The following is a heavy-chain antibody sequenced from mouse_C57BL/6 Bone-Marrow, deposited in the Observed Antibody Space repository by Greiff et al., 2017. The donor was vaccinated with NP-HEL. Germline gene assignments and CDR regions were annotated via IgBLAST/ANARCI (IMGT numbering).Heavy chain of an antibody. J-gene: IGHJ2*01. CDR3: ARGRYYYGSSY. V-gene: IGHV1-54*01. CDR1: GYAFTNYL. D-gene: IGHD1-1*01. Sequence: QVQLQQSGAELVRPGTSVKVSCKASGYAFTNYLIEWVQQRPGQGLEWIGVINPGSGGTTYNEKLKGKGTLTADKSSSTAYMQLSRLTSEDSAGYFGARGRYYYGSSYGGQGTTLTVSS. CDR2: INPGSGGT.